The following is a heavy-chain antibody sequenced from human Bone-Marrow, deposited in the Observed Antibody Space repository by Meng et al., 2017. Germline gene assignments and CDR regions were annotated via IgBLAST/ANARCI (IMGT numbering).Heavy chain of an antibody. CDR1: GDSISSGGYS. D-gene: IGHD6-6*01. Sequence: QLQRQESGSGPLKPSQTLSLTCAVSGDSISSGGYSLSWIRQPPGKGLEWIGYIYHSGSTYFNPSLKSQVTVSVDRSKNQFSLNLSSVTAADTAVYYCARYSSSSLAFDFWGQGTLVTVSS. CDR3: ARYSSSSLAFDF. V-gene: IGHV4-30-2*01. J-gene: IGHJ4*02. CDR2: IYHSGST.